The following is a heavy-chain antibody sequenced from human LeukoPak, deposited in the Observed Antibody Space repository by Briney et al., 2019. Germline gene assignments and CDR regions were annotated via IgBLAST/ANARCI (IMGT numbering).Heavy chain of an antibody. CDR2: ISSSSSYI. D-gene: IGHD3-9*01. J-gene: IGHJ6*04. CDR1: GFTFSSYS. Sequence: GGSLRLSCAASGFTFSSYSMNWVRQAPGKGLEWVSSISSSSSYIYYADSVKGRFTISRDNAKNSLYLQMNSLRGEDTAVYYCARDRDYDILTGYYYYGMDVWGKGTTVTVSS. CDR3: ARDRDYDILTGYYYYGMDV. V-gene: IGHV3-21*01.